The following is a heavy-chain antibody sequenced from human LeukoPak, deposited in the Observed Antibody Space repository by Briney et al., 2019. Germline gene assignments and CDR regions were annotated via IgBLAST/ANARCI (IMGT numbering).Heavy chain of an antibody. V-gene: IGHV3-73*01. Sequence: TGASLKLSCAAAGFTFSGSAMHWVRQASGKGLEWVGRIRSKANSYATAYAASVKGRFTISRDDSKNTAYLQMNSLKTEDTAVYHCTRLYPIESSWGQGTLVTVSS. CDR1: GFTFSGSA. J-gene: IGHJ5*02. D-gene: IGHD3-16*02. CDR3: TRLYPIESS. CDR2: IRSKANSYAT.